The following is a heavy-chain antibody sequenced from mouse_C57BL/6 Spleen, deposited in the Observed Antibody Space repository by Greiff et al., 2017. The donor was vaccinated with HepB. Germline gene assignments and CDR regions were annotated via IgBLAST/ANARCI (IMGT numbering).Heavy chain of an antibody. CDR3: ARGSYGNYDAMDY. CDR2: IDPNSGGT. J-gene: IGHJ4*01. CDR1: GYTFTSYW. Sequence: VQLQQSGAELVKPGASVKLSCKASGYTFTSYWMHWVKQRPGRGLEWIGRIDPNSGGTKYNEKFKSKATLTVDKPSSTAYMQLSSLTSEDSAVYYCARGSYGNYDAMDYWGQGTSVTVSS. D-gene: IGHD2-1*01. V-gene: IGHV1-72*01.